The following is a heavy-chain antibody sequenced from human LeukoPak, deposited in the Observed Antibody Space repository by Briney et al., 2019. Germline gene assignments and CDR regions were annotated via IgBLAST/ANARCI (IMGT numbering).Heavy chain of an antibody. J-gene: IGHJ4*02. CDR1: GGSINGYY. Sequence: SETLSLTCTVSGGSINGYYWSWIRQSPGKGLEWIGYIYYSGRTNYNPSLKSRVAISVATSKNQFSLNLTSVTAADTAVYYCARAPRTSSGYYLWGQGTLVTVSS. D-gene: IGHD3-22*01. CDR3: ARAPRTSSGYYL. CDR2: IYYSGRT. V-gene: IGHV4-59*08.